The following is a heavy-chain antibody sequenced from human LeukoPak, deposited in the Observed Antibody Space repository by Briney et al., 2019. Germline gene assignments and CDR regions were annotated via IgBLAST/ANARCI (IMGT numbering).Heavy chain of an antibody. CDR2: ISGSGGGT. J-gene: IGHJ6*02. CDR3: AKAIYSSSRMDV. Sequence: GGSLRLSCAASGFTFSSYAMNWVRQAPGKGLEWVSAISGSGGGTYYADSVKGRFTISRDSSKNTLYLQMNSLRAEDTAVYYCAKAIYSSSRMDVWGQGTTVTVSS. CDR1: GFTFSSYA. V-gene: IGHV3-23*01. D-gene: IGHD6-13*01.